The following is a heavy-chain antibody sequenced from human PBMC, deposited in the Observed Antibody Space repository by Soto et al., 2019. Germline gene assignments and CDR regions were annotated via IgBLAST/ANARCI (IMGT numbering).Heavy chain of an antibody. J-gene: IGHJ4*02. CDR3: ARDKITGLFDY. CDR2: INHSGST. CDR1: GGSFSGYY. D-gene: IGHD2-8*02. Sequence: QVQLQQWGAGLLKPSETLSLTCAVYGGSFSGYYWTWIRQPPGTGLEWIGEINHSGSTNYNPSLKSRVSMSVDTSKYQFSLKLTSGTAADTAVYYCARDKITGLFDYWGQGTLVTVSS. V-gene: IGHV4-34*01.